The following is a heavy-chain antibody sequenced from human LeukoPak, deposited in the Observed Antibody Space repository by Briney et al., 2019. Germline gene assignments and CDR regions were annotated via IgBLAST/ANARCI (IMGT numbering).Heavy chain of an antibody. CDR3: ARTRYYYNSRSYGAPYYFDY. CDR2: IYHSGST. J-gene: IGHJ4*02. D-gene: IGHD3-10*01. Sequence: SETLSLTCAVSGDSISSSNWWSWVRQPPGKGLEWIGEIYHSGSTNYNPSLKSRVTISVDTSKNQFSLKLSSVTAADTAVYYCARTRYYYNSRSYGAPYYFDYWGQGTLVTVSS. CDR1: GDSISSSNW. V-gene: IGHV4-4*02.